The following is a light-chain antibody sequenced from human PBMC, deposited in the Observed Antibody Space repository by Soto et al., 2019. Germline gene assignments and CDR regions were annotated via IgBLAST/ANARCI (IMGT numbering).Light chain of an antibody. V-gene: IGLV2-11*01. CDR2: DVS. CDR1: SSDVGGYNC. CDR3: SPYTSDTSPYV. J-gene: IGLJ1*01. Sequence: QSVLTQPRSVSGSPGQSVTISCTGTSSDVGGYNCVSWYQQHPGKAPKLLIYDVSKRPSGVPDRFSGSKSGNTASLTISGLQAEDEADYYCSPYTSDTSPYVFGTGTKVTVL.